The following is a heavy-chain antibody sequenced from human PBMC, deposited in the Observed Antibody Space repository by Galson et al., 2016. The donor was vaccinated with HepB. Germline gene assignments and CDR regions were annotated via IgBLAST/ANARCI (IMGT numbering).Heavy chain of an antibody. Sequence: SLRLSCAAAGFPLSNYSMAWVRQAPGKGLEWVSSISSSSTYKYYAASVRDRFIISRDNAKNSLHLQMSSLRPEDTAIYYCARERVTCRDRVCSVHYFDSWGRGTLVTVSS. CDR2: ISSSSTYK. D-gene: IGHD2-21*02. CDR3: ARERVTCRDRVCSVHYFDS. V-gene: IGHV3-21*01. CDR1: GFPLSNYS. J-gene: IGHJ4*02.